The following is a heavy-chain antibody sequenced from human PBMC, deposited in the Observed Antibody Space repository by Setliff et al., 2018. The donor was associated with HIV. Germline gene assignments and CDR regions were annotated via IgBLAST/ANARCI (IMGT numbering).Heavy chain of an antibody. CDR1: GFTFNNYG. J-gene: IGHJ4*02. CDR3: ARVRLYNTALDY. D-gene: IGHD3-3*01. V-gene: IGHV3-30*02. CDR2: IWFDGGNK. Sequence: GGSLRLSCAASGFTFNNYGMHWVRLAPGKGLEWVAYIWFDGGNKYYADSVKGRFFISRDNSRNTLHLQMNSLRPDDTAVYYCARVRLYNTALDYWGQGTLVTVSS.